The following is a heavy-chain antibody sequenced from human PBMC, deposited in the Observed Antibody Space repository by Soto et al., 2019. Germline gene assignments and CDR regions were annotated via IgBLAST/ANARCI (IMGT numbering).Heavy chain of an antibody. V-gene: IGHV1-69*13. CDR3: AYSSSLRGSRWFDP. CDR1: GYTFTSYA. J-gene: IGHJ5*02. CDR2: IIPIFGTA. Sequence: GASVKVSCKASGYTFTSYAISWVRQAPGQGLEWMGGIIPIFGTANYAQKFQGRVTITADESTSTAYMELSSLRSEDTAVYYCAYSSSLRGSRWFDPWGQGTLVTVSS. D-gene: IGHD6-6*01.